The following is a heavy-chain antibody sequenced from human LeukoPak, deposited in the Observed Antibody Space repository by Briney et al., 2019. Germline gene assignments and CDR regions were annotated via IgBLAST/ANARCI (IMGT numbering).Heavy chain of an antibody. V-gene: IGHV1-69*04. CDR3: ARALDYGDYGGDY. Sequence: ASVKVSCKASGGTFSNYAISWVRQAPGQGLEWMGRIIPILGIANYAQKFQGRVTITADKSTSTAYMELSSLRSEDTAVYYCARALDYGDYGGDYWGQGTLVTVSS. J-gene: IGHJ4*02. D-gene: IGHD4-17*01. CDR2: IIPILGIA. CDR1: GGTFSNYA.